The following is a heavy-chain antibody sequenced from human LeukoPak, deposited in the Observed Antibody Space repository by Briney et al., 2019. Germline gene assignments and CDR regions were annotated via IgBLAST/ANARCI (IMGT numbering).Heavy chain of an antibody. CDR3: AAFRRDAFDV. V-gene: IGHV6-1*01. Sequence: SQTLSLTCAISGDSVPSSSAAWNWIRQSPSRGLEWLGRTYYRSKWYNEYAVSVKSRITINPDTSNNQFSLRLSSVIPEDTAVYYCAAFRRDAFDVWGQGTMVTISS. J-gene: IGHJ3*01. CDR2: TYYRSKWYN. CDR1: GDSVPSSSAA.